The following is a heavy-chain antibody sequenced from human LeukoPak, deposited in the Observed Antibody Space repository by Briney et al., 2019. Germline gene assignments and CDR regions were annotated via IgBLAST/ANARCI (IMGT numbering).Heavy chain of an antibody. J-gene: IGHJ6*03. Sequence: GRSLRLSCAASGFTFSSYAMHWVRQAPGKGLEWVANVNQGGTEKYYVDSVKGRFTISRDNAENSLYLQMNSLRAEDTAVYYCAREHYFYYMDGWGKGTTVTVSS. V-gene: IGHV3-7*01. CDR2: VNQGGTEK. CDR1: GFTFSSYA. CDR3: AREHYFYYMDG.